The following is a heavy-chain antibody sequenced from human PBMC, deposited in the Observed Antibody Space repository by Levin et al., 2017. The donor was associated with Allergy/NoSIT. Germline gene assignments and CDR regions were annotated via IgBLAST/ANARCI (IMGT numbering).Heavy chain of an antibody. V-gene: IGHV4-39*01. Sequence: SETLSLTCTVSGGSISSSSYYWGWIRQPPGKGLEWIGSIYYSGSTYYNPSLKSRVTISVDTSKNQFSLKLSSVTAADTAVYYCARQAGITMVRGVIPRAFDIWGQGTMVTVSS. CDR2: IYYSGST. D-gene: IGHD3-10*01. J-gene: IGHJ3*02. CDR1: GGSISSSSYY. CDR3: ARQAGITMVRGVIPRAFDI.